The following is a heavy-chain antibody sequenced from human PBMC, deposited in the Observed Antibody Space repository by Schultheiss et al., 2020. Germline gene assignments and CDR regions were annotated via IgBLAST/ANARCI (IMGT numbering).Heavy chain of an antibody. J-gene: IGHJ6*02. Sequence: SETLSLTYTVSDGSIASYYWSWIRQPPGKGLEWIGEIYHSGSTNYNPSLKSRVTISVDKSKNQVSLSVNSVTAADTAVYYCVRPRLTALEARRGRYGWDVWGPGTAVTGSS. V-gene: IGHV4-59*12. CDR3: VRPRLTALEARRGRYGWDV. CDR1: DGSIASYY. CDR2: IYHSGST. D-gene: IGHD3-16*01.